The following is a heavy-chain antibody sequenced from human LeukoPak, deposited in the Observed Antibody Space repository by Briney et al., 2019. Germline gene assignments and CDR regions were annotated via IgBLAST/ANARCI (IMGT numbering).Heavy chain of an antibody. V-gene: IGHV7-4-1*02. CDR3: ACRLPSIAAAGGDWFDP. CDR1: GYAFTSYA. Sequence: ASVKVSCKASGYAFTSYAMNWVRQAPGQGLEWMGWINTNTGNPTYAQGFTGRFVFSLDTSVSTAYLQFSSLKAEDTAVYYCACRLPSIAAAGGDWFDPWGQGTLVTVSS. D-gene: IGHD6-13*01. J-gene: IGHJ5*02. CDR2: INTNTGNP.